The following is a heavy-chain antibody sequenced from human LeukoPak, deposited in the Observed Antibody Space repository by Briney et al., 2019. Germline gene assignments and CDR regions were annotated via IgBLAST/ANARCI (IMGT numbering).Heavy chain of an antibody. V-gene: IGHV3-23*01. CDR2: ISGNGGST. D-gene: IGHD3-3*01. CDR1: GFTFSSHA. Sequence: SGGSLRLSCVASGFTFSSHAMNWVRQAPGKGLEWVSSISGNGGSTYSVDSVKGRFTISRDNSKNTLYLQMNSLRAEDTALYYCARDFSVTIFGVVISWGQGTLVTVSS. CDR3: ARDFSVTIFGVVIS. J-gene: IGHJ5*02.